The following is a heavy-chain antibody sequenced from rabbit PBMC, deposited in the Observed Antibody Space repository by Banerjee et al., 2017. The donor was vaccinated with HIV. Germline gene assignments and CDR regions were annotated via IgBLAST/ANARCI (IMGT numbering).Heavy chain of an antibody. Sequence: QEQLEESGGDLVKPEGSLTLTCTASGFSFSDSYWICWVRQAPGKGLEWIACIATDSRDTGYASWAGGRFTISKTSSTTVTLQMTSLTAADTATYFCARDDKYNGYSDWVLWGQGTLVTVS. D-gene: IGHD2-1*01. CDR3: ARDDKYNGYSDWVL. CDR2: IATDSRDT. CDR1: GFSFSDSYW. V-gene: IGHV1S45*01. J-gene: IGHJ4*01.